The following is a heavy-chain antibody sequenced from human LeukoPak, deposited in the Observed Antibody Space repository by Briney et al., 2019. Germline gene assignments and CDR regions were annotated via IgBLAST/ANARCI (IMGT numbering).Heavy chain of an antibody. J-gene: IGHJ5*02. D-gene: IGHD2-2*01. CDR3: ARLYCSSTSCYTGWFDP. V-gene: IGHV4-4*07. Sequence: SETLSLTCTVSGGSISSYYWSWIRQPAGEGLEWIGRIYTSGSTNYNPSLKSRVTMSVDTSKNQFSLKLSSVTAADTAVYYCARLYCSSTSCYTGWFDPWGQGTLVTVSS. CDR2: IYTSGST. CDR1: GGSISSYY.